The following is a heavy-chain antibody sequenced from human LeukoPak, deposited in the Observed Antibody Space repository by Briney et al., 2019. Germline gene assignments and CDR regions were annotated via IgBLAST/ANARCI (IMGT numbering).Heavy chain of an antibody. CDR1: GFTFSDSA. Sequence: GGSLRLSCAASGFTFSDSAMSWVRQAPGKGPEWVSIISATTTTTFYIDSVKGRFTVSRDNANNMVSLQMNSLRAEDTAVYYCAKDPNIVGATYFDYWGQGTLVTVSS. J-gene: IGHJ4*02. V-gene: IGHV3-23*01. CDR3: AKDPNIVGATYFDY. D-gene: IGHD1-26*01. CDR2: ISATTTTT.